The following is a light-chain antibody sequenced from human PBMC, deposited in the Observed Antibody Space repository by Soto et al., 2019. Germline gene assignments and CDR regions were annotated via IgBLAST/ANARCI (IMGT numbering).Light chain of an antibody. J-gene: IGKJ1*01. CDR1: QSLLYTDGNTY. CDR2: EVS. CDR3: MQGSLWPRT. Sequence: VMTQSPLSLPVTLGQPASISCRSSQSLLYTDGNTYLNWFQQRPGQSPRRLIYEVSNRDSGVPDRFSGSGSGTDFTLKISRVEAEDVGIYFCMQGSLWPRTFGQGTKVEIK. V-gene: IGKV2-30*01.